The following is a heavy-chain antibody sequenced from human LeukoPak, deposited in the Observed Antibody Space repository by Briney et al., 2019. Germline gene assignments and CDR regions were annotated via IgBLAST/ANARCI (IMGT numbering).Heavy chain of an antibody. D-gene: IGHD6-19*01. V-gene: IGHV4-59*08. Sequence: SETLSLTCTVSGGSISSYYWSWIRQPPGKGLEWIGDIYYSGSTNYNPSLKSRVTISVDTSKNQFSLKLSSVIAADTAVYYCARRAYSSGFDYIDYWGQGTLVTVSS. CDR3: ARRAYSSGFDYIDY. J-gene: IGHJ4*02. CDR1: GGSISSYY. CDR2: IYYSGST.